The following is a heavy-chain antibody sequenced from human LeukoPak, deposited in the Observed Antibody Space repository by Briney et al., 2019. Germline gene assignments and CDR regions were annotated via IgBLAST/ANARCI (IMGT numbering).Heavy chain of an antibody. CDR3: ARSVKATTYYDILTGYSNLYGMDV. D-gene: IGHD3-9*01. V-gene: IGHV1-3*01. CDR1: GGTFSSYA. Sequence: ASVKVSCKASGGTFSSYAISWVRQAPGQRLEWMGWINAGNGNTKYSQKFQGRVTITRDTSASTAYMELSSLRSEDTAVYYCARSVKATTYYDILTGYSNLYGMDVWGQGTTVTVSS. J-gene: IGHJ6*02. CDR2: INAGNGNT.